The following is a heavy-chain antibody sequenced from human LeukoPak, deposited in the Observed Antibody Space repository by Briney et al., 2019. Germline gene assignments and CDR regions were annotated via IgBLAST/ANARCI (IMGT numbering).Heavy chain of an antibody. V-gene: IGHV1-69*05. Sequence: SVTVSCKASGGTFSSYAISWVRQAPGQGLEWMGRIIPIFGTANYAQKFQCRVTITTDESTRTAYMELSSLRSEDTAVYYCASEGRIQRSWFDPWGQGTLVTVSS. D-gene: IGHD5-18*01. J-gene: IGHJ5*02. CDR1: GGTFSSYA. CDR2: IIPIFGTA. CDR3: ASEGRIQRSWFDP.